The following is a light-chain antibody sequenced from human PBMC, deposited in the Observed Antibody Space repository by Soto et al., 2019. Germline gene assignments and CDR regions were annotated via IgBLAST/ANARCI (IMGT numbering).Light chain of an antibody. CDR2: GAS. CDR1: QSVSSSY. J-gene: IGKJ4*01. V-gene: IGKV3D-20*02. Sequence: EIVLTQSPGTLSLSPVERATLSCRASQSVSSSYLAWYQQKPGQAPRLLIYGASNRATGIPARFSGSGSGTDFTLTISSLEPEDFAVYYCQQRSNWPLTFGGGTKVDIK. CDR3: QQRSNWPLT.